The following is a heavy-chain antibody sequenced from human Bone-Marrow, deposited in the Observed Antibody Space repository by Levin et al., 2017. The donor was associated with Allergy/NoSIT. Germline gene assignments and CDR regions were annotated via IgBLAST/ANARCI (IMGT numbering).Heavy chain of an antibody. J-gene: IGHJ4*02. CDR2: VYYSGHT. V-gene: IGHV4-39*07. D-gene: IGHD3-16*02. CDR3: ARVPLRYYVWGTYRTGFDY. Sequence: SETLSLTCTVSGDSITSTSHFWGWIRQSPGKGLEWIASVYYSGHTYYNPSLKSRVTISLDTSRSQFSLKLTSVTAADTAFYYCARVPLRYYVWGTYRTGFDYWGQGTLVTVSS. CDR1: GDSITSTSHF.